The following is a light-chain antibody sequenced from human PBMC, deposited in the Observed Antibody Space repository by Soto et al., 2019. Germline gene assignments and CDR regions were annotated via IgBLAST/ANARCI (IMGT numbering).Light chain of an antibody. Sequence: QPVLTQSPSASGTPGQRVTISCSGSSSNIGGNPVNWYQQLPGTAPKLLIYGNDQRPSGVPDRFSGSKSGTSASLAISGLQSEDEADYYCAAWDDNLNAFVFGTGTQLTVL. CDR1: SSNIGGNP. CDR3: AAWDDNLNAFV. CDR2: GND. J-gene: IGLJ7*01. V-gene: IGLV1-44*01.